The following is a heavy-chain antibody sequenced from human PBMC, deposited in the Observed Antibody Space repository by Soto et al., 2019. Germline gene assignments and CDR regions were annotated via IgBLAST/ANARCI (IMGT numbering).Heavy chain of an antibody. Sequence: QVQLVQSGAEVKRPGSSVKVSCKASGGTFSSYAISWVRQAPGQGLEWMGGIIPIFGTANYAQKFQGRVTITADESTSTAYMELSXXXXXXXXXXYCARGGRTNFDYWGXXTL. D-gene: IGHD2-8*02. CDR1: GGTFSSYA. J-gene: IGHJ4*02. V-gene: IGHV1-69*01. CDR3: ARGGRTNFDY. CDR2: IIPIFGTA.